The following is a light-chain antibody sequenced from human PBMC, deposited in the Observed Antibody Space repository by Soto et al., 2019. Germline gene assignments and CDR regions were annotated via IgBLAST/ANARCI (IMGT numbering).Light chain of an antibody. V-gene: IGLV2-14*01. CDR3: SSYTSSSTPYV. J-gene: IGLJ1*01. Sequence: QSALTQPASVSGSPGQSITISCTGTSSDVGGYNYVSWYQQHPGKAPKLMIYEVSKRPSGVSNRFSGSKSGNTASLTISGLPAEDEADYYRSSYTSSSTPYVFGTGTKLTVL. CDR1: SSDVGGYNY. CDR2: EVS.